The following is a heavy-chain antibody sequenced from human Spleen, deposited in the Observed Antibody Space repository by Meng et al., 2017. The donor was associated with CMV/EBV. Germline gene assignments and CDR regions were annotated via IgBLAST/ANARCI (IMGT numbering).Heavy chain of an antibody. V-gene: IGHV3-11*04. CDR2: ISAGDTTTI. D-gene: IGHD3-10*01. CDR1: SFTFPDDD. Sequence: SCAASSFTFPDDDMAWVRQSPGRGLEWISYISAGDTTTIFYADSVRGRFTISRDNAKGSVYLQMSSLRADDTAVYYCANDMVRARGAYWGQGTLVTVSS. CDR3: ANDMVRARGAY. J-gene: IGHJ4*02.